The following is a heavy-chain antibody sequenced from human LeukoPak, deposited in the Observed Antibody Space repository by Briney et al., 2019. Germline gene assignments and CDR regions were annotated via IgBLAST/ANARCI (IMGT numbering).Heavy chain of an antibody. CDR3: ARSSGYSFGGGFNY. CDR2: TYYRSKWYN. D-gene: IGHD5-18*01. CDR1: GDSVSSNSAA. V-gene: IGHV6-1*01. J-gene: IGHJ4*02. Sequence: SQTLSLTCAISGDSVSSNSAAWNWIRQSPSSGLEWLGRTYYRSKWYNDYAVSVKSRITINSDTSKNQFSLQLRFVTPEDTAVYYCARSSGYSFGGGFNYWGQGTLVTVSS.